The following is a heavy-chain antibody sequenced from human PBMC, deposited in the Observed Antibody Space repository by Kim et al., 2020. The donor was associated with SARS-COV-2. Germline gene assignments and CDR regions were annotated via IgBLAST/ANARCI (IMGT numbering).Heavy chain of an antibody. CDR3: ARAKLIGSSWFFDY. Sequence: SETLSLTCTVSGGSISSGGYYWSWIRQHPGKGLEWIGYIYYSGSTYYNPSLKSRVTISVDTSKNQFSLKLSSVTAADTAVYYCARAKLIGSSWFFDYWGQGTLVTVSS. CDR2: IYYSGST. CDR1: GGSISSGGYY. V-gene: IGHV4-31*03. D-gene: IGHD6-13*01. J-gene: IGHJ4*02.